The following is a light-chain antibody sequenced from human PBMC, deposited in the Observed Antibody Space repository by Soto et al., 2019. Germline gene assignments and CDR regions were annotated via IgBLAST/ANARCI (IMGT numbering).Light chain of an antibody. J-gene: IGLJ1*01. Sequence: QSALTKPRSVSGSPGQSVTISCTGTRSDVGGYNFVSWYQQHPGKAPKFIIYDVSQRPSGVPDRFSGSKSGNTASLTISGLQDEYEADYYCCSYAGTLSYVFVTGTKVTVL. V-gene: IGLV2-11*01. CDR2: DVS. CDR3: CSYAGTLSYV. CDR1: RSDVGGYNF.